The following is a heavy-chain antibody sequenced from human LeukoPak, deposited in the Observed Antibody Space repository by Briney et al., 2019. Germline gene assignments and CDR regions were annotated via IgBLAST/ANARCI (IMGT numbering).Heavy chain of an antibody. CDR3: ARRSSSWYHFDY. D-gene: IGHD6-13*01. CDR1: GYTFTSYD. CDR2: MNPNSGNT. V-gene: IGHV1-8*01. J-gene: IGHJ4*02. Sequence: ASVKVSCKASGYTFTSYDINWVRQATGQGLEWMGWMNPNSGNTGYAQKFQGRVTMTRNTSISTAYMELSSLRSEDTAVYYCARRSSSWYHFDYWGQGTLVTVSS.